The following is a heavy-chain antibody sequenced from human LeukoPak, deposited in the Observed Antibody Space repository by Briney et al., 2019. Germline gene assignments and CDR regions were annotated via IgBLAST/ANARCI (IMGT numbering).Heavy chain of an antibody. Sequence: ASVKVSCKASGYTFTGYYMHWVRQAPGQGLEWMGWINPNSGGTNYAQKFQGRVTMTRDTSISTAYMELSSLRSDDTAVYYCARLIAAAGTLYFDYWGQGTLVTVSS. CDR2: INPNSGGT. CDR1: GYTFTGYY. D-gene: IGHD6-13*01. V-gene: IGHV1-2*02. CDR3: ARLIAAAGTLYFDY. J-gene: IGHJ4*02.